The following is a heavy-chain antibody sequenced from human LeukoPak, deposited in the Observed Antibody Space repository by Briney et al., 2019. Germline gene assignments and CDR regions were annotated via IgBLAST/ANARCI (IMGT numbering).Heavy chain of an antibody. CDR3: ARDALYSSTWYSLYY. V-gene: IGHV3-23*01. CDR1: GFTFSSYA. D-gene: IGHD6-13*01. Sequence: PGGSLRLSCAASGFTFSSYAMSWVRQAPGKGLEWVSAISGSGGSTYYADSVKGRFTISRDNSKNTLYLQMNSLRAEDTAVYYCARDALYSSTWYSLYYWGQGTLVTVSS. J-gene: IGHJ4*02. CDR2: ISGSGGST.